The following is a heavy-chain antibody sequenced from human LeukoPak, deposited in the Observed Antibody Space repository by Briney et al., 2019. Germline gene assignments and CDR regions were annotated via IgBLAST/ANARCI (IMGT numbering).Heavy chain of an antibody. CDR2: ISGSGGST. J-gene: IGHJ3*02. Sequence: GGSLRLSCAASGFTFSSYAMSWVRQAPGKGLEWVSAISGSGGSTYYADSVKARFTISRDNSKNTLYLQMNSLRAEDTAVYYCAKDLGYYDSSGYSLDAFDIWGQGTMVTVSS. CDR1: GFTFSSYA. D-gene: IGHD3-22*01. CDR3: AKDLGYYDSSGYSLDAFDI. V-gene: IGHV3-23*01.